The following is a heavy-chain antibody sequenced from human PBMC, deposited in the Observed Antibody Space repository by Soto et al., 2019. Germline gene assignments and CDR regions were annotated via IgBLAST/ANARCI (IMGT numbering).Heavy chain of an antibody. D-gene: IGHD6-13*01. CDR1: GFTFSSYA. CDR3: AKGDSSSWYLNTWFDP. J-gene: IGHJ5*02. Sequence: GGSLRLSCAASGFTFSSYAMSWVRQAPGKGLEWVSAISGSGGSTYYADSVKGRFTISRDNSKNTLYLQMNSLRAEDTAVYYCAKGDSSSWYLNTWFDPWGQGTLVTVSS. CDR2: ISGSGGST. V-gene: IGHV3-23*01.